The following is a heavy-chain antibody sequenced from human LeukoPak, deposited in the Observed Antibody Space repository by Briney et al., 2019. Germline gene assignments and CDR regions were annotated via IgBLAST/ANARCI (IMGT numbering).Heavy chain of an antibody. D-gene: IGHD6-13*01. CDR1: GGSITSYY. CDR2: IYTSGSP. Sequence: SETLSLTCTVSGGSITSYYWSWIRQPAGKGLEWIGRIYTSGSPNYNPSLKSRVTMSVDTSKNQFSLKLSSVTAADTAVYYCARHYSSSWYWFDPWGQGTLVTVSS. V-gene: IGHV4-4*07. J-gene: IGHJ5*02. CDR3: ARHYSSSWYWFDP.